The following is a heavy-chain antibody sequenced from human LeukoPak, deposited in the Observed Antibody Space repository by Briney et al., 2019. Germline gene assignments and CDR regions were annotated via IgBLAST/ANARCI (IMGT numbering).Heavy chain of an antibody. V-gene: IGHV3-48*01. J-gene: IGHJ4*02. CDR3: ARGGDIVATNYFDY. CDR1: GFTFSSYS. D-gene: IGHD5-12*01. Sequence: GGSLRLSCAASGFTFSSYSMNWVRQAPGKGLEWVSYISSSSSTIYYADSVKGRFTISRDNAKNSLYLQMNSLRAEDTAVYYCARGGDIVATNYFDYWGQGTLVTVSS. CDR2: ISSSSSTI.